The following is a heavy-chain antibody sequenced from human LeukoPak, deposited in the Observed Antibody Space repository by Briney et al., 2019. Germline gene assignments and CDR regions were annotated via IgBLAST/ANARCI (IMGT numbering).Heavy chain of an antibody. Sequence: GGSLRLSCSASGFTFNSYVMHWVRQAPGKGLEYVSAISSNGGSTYYADSVKGRFTISRDNSKNTLYLQMNSLRAEDTAVYYCARDRLHYDSLTGYPADWGQGTLVTVSS. CDR3: ARDRLHYDSLTGYPAD. J-gene: IGHJ4*02. D-gene: IGHD3-9*01. V-gene: IGHV3-64*04. CDR1: GFTFNSYV. CDR2: ISSNGGST.